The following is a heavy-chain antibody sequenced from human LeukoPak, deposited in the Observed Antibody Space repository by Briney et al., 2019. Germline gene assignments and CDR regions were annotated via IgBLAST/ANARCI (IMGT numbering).Heavy chain of an antibody. CDR2: IVVGSGNT. J-gene: IGHJ3*02. CDR1: GFTFTSSA. CDR3: AAPMTTVTTGAFDI. V-gene: IGHV1-58*02. Sequence: SVKVSCKASGFTFTSSAMQWVRQARGQRLEWIGWIVVGSGNTNYAQKFQERVIITRDMSTSTAYMELSSLRSEDTAVYYCAAPMTTVTTGAFDIWGQGTMVTVSS. D-gene: IGHD4-17*01.